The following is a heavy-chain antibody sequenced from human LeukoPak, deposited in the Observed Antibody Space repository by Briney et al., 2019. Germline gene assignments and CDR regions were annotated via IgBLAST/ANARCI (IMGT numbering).Heavy chain of an antibody. D-gene: IGHD3-3*02. CDR1: GGSISSGDYY. J-gene: IGHJ4*02. Sequence: SETLSHTCTVSGGSISSGDYYWSWIRQPPGKGLEWIGSIYHSGSTYYNPSLKSRVTISVDTSKNQFSLKLRSVTAADTAVYYCARVHSWSGPDYWGQGTLVTVSS. CDR2: IYHSGST. V-gene: IGHV4-39*07. CDR3: ARVHSWSGPDY.